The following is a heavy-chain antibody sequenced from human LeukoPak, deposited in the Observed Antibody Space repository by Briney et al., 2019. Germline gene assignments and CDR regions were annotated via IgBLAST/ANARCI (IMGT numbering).Heavy chain of an antibody. Sequence: GGSLRLSCAASGFTFSDYYMSWIRQAPGKGLEWVSYISSSGSTIYYADSVKGRFTISRDNAKNSLYLQMNSLRAEDTAVYYCASVLSSGWYYPFDYWGQGTLVTVSS. CDR1: GFTFSDYY. J-gene: IGHJ4*02. V-gene: IGHV3-11*04. CDR2: ISSSGSTI. D-gene: IGHD6-19*01. CDR3: ASVLSSGWYYPFDY.